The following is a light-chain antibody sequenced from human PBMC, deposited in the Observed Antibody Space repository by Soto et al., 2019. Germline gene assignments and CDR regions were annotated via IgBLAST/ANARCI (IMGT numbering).Light chain of an antibody. Sequence: QSVLTQPPSASGTPGQRVTISCSGSSSNIGSHTVNWYQQLPGTAPKLLIYSNNQRPSGVPDRFSGSKSGTSASLAISVLQSEDEDDYDCSAWYDTRNGLAVFGGGTQLTVL. J-gene: IGLJ7*01. V-gene: IGLV1-44*01. CDR3: SAWYDTRNGLAV. CDR1: SSNIGSHT. CDR2: SNN.